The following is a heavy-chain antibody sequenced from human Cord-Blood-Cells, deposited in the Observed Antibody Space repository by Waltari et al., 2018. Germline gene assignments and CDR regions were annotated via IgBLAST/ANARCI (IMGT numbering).Heavy chain of an antibody. CDR1: GGSISSSTYH. CDR3: ARRTLTGDMDY. J-gene: IGHJ4*02. D-gene: IGHD7-27*01. V-gene: IGHV4-39*01. CDR2: IYYSGST. Sequence: QLQLQESGPGLVKPSETLSLTCTVSGGSISSSTYHCGWIRQPPGKGLEWIGSIYYSGSTYYNPSLKSRVTISVDTSKNQFSLKLSSVTAADTAVYYCARRTLTGDMDYWGQGTLVTVSS.